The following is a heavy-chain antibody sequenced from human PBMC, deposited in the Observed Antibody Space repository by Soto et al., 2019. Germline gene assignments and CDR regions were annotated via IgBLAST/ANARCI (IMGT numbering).Heavy chain of an antibody. J-gene: IGHJ6*02. CDR2: ISYGGSNK. Sequence: QVQLVESGGCVVQPGRSLRLSCAASGFTFSSYGMHWVRQAPGQGLEWVAGISYGGSNKYYADYVKGRFTISRDNSKNTLYLQMNSLRAEDTAVYYCAKAPYDFWSGYPYCGMDVWGQGTTVTVPS. CDR1: GFTFSSYG. D-gene: IGHD3-3*01. CDR3: AKAPYDFWSGYPYCGMDV. V-gene: IGHV3-30*18.